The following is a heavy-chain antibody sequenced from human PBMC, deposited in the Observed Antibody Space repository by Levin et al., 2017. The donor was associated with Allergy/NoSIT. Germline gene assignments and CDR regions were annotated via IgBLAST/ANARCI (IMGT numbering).Heavy chain of an antibody. D-gene: IGHD5-12*01. Sequence: GGSLRLSCAASGFTFSSYAMHWVRQAPGKGLEWVAVISYDGSNKYYADSVKGRFTISRDNSKNTLYLQMNSLRAEDTAVYYCARELQSGYAIRYFDYWGQGTLVTVSS. CDR1: GFTFSSYA. V-gene: IGHV3-30-3*01. J-gene: IGHJ4*02. CDR2: ISYDGSNK. CDR3: ARELQSGYAIRYFDY.